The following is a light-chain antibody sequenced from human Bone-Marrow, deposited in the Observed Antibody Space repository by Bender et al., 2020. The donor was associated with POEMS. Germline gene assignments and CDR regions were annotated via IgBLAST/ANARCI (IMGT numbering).Light chain of an antibody. CDR3: SSYTSSSTQVV. J-gene: IGLJ2*01. V-gene: IGLV2-14*03. Sequence: QSALTQPASVSGSPGQSITISCTGTGTYVSWYQQHPGKAPKLLIYDVSNRPSGVSSRFSGSTSGNTASLTISGLQAGDEADYYCSSYTSSSTQVVFGGGTKLTVL. CDR1: GTY. CDR2: DVS.